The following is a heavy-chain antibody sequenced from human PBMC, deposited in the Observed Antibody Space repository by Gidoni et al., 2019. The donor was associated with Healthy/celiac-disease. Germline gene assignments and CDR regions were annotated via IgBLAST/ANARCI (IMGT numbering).Heavy chain of an antibody. CDR1: GCTGSDYY. Sequence: QVQLVESGGGWVKPGGALRLTCAASGCTGSDYYLSWIRQAPGKGLEWVSSISRSGRTIYSADSVKGLFTISRDHAKTSLYLQMNRLRAEDTAVYYCARHFAPGDWYFDLWGRGTLVTVSS. CDR2: ISRSGRTI. CDR3: ARHFAPGDWYFDL. J-gene: IGHJ2*01. V-gene: IGHV3-11*01. D-gene: IGHD7-27*01.